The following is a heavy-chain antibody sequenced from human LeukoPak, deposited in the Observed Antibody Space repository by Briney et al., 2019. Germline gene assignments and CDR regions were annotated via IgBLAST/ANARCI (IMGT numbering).Heavy chain of an antibody. V-gene: IGHV4-59*01. J-gene: IGHJ4*02. CDR2: IYYSGST. CDR3: ARDTYYYDSSGYLV. CDR1: GGSISSYY. D-gene: IGHD3-22*01. Sequence: SETLSLTCTVSGGSISSYYWSWIRQPPGKGLEWIGYIYYSGSTNYNPSLKSRVTISVDTSKNQFSLKLSSVTAADTAVYYCARDTYYYDSSGYLVWGQGTLVTVSS.